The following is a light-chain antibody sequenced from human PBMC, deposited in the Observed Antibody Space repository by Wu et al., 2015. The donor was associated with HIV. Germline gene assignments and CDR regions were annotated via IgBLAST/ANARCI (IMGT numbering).Light chain of an antibody. Sequence: EIVLTQSPATLSLSPGETATLSCRASQSVSIFLAWYQQKPGQAPRLLIYDASNRATWHPQPGSVAGGSGTDFTLTITSLEPEDFAVYYCQQRSYWPPGLTFGGGTKVEDQT. J-gene: IGKJ4*01. CDR1: QSVSIF. CDR2: DAS. V-gene: IGKV3-11*01. CDR3: QQRSYWPPGLT.